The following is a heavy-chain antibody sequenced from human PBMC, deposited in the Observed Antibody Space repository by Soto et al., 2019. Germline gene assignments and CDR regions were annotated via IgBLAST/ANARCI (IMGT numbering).Heavy chain of an antibody. V-gene: IGHV1-3*01. D-gene: IGHD2-15*01. CDR3: ARVGVACSGGSCYIPYYYMDV. CDR2: INAGNGNT. Sequence: ASVKVSCKASGYTFTSYAMHWLRQAPGQRLEWMGWINAGNGNTKYSQKFQGRVTITRDTSASTAYMELSSLRSEDTAVYYCARVGVACSGGSCYIPYYYMDVWGRGTTVTVSS. CDR1: GYTFTSYA. J-gene: IGHJ6*03.